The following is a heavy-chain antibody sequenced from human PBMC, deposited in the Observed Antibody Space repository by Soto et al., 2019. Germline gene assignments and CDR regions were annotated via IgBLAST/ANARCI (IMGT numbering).Heavy chain of an antibody. D-gene: IGHD1-7*01. CDR3: AGTTSHQWYYMDV. CDR2: TYYRSRWYN. CDR1: GDSVSSNSAA. V-gene: IGHV6-1*01. Sequence: QTLALTCAISGDSVSSNSAAWNWIRLSPSRGLEWLARTYYRSRWYNDYAVSVRSRITVNPDTSKNQFSLQLTSVTPEDTAVYYCAGTTSHQWYYMDVWGKGNTVTVSS. J-gene: IGHJ6*03.